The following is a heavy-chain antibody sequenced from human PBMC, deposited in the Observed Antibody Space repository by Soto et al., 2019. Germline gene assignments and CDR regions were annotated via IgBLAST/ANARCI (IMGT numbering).Heavy chain of an antibody. CDR1: GGSISSYY. CDR3: ASSIYSYGRLYYFDY. D-gene: IGHD5-18*01. J-gene: IGHJ4*02. CDR2: IYYSGST. V-gene: IGHV4-59*01. Sequence: SETLSLTCTVSGGSISSYYWSWIRQPPGKGLEWIGYIYYSGSTNYNPSLKSRVTISVDTSKNQFSLKLSSVTAADTAVYYCASSIYSYGRLYYFDYWGQGTLVTVSS.